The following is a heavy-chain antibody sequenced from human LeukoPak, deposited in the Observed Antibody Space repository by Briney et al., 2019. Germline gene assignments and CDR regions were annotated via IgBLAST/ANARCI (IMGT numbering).Heavy chain of an antibody. CDR2: ISNTGGT. CDR3: ARGSDSYGYPYYYYYYMDA. J-gene: IGHJ6*03. D-gene: IGHD5-18*01. Sequence: SETLSLTCSVSGVAISSHSWSWVRQPPGEGLESLGYISNTGGTNYNPSLKSRVTISVDTSKNEVSLKLTSVTAADTAVYYCARGSDSYGYPYYYYYYMDAWGEGTAVTVSS. CDR1: GVAISSHS. V-gene: IGHV4-59*11.